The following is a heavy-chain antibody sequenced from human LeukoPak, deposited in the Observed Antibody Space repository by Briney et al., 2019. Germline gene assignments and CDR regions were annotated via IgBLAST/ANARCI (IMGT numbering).Heavy chain of an antibody. V-gene: IGHV3-7*01. CDR1: GFTFSSYW. J-gene: IGHJ3*02. CDR2: IKQDGSEK. D-gene: IGHD3-22*01. Sequence: PGGSLRLSCAASGFTFSSYWMSWVRQAPGKGLEWVANIKQDGSEKYYVDSVKGRFTISRDNAKNSLYLQMNSLRAEDTAVYYCAREGASIVVANDAFDIWGQGTMVTVSS. CDR3: AREGASIVVANDAFDI.